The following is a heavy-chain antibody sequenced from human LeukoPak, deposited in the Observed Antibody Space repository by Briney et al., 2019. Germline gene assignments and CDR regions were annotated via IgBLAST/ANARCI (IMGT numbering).Heavy chain of an antibody. CDR3: ARGRYTVTTQGTPLNY. CDR2: INHSGST. J-gene: IGHJ4*02. CDR1: GGSFSGYY. Sequence: PSETLSLTCAVYGGSFSGYYWSWIRQPPGKGLEWIGEINHSGSTNYNPSLKSRVTISVDTSKNQFSLKLSSVTAADTAVYYCARGRYTVTTQGTPLNYWGQGTLVTVSS. D-gene: IGHD4-17*01. V-gene: IGHV4-34*01.